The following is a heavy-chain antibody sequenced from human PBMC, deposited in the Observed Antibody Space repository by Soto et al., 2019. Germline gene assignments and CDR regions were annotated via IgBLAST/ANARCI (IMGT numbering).Heavy chain of an antibody. CDR3: AHSLKVPAATTYCSGGSCYLVNWFDP. Sequence: QITLKESGPTLVKPTQTLTLTCTFSGFSLSTSGXXXXXXXXXXXXXXXXXXXXXXXXXXRYSPSLKSRLTITKDTSKNQVVLTMTNMDPVDTATYYCAHSLKVPAATTYCSGGSCYLVNWFDPWGQGTLVTVSS. D-gene: IGHD2-15*01. V-gene: IGHV2-5*01. CDR2: XXXXXXX. J-gene: IGHJ5*02. CDR1: GFSLSTSGXX.